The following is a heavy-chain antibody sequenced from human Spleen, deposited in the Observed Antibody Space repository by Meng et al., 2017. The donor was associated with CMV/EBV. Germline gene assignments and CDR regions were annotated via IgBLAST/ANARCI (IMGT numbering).Heavy chain of an antibody. V-gene: IGHV4-39*07. CDR3: AYYSSSGFEIDY. CDR1: GGSISSNSYY. Sequence: SETLSLTCTVSGGSISSNSYYWGWIRQPPGKGLEWIGSIYYSGSTYYNPSLKSRVTISVDTSKNQFSLKLSSVTAADTAVYYCAYYSSSGFEIDYWGQGTLVTVSS. CDR2: IYYSGST. J-gene: IGHJ4*02. D-gene: IGHD6-6*01.